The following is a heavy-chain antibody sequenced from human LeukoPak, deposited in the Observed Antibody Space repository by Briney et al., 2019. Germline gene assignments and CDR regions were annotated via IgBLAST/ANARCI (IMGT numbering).Heavy chain of an antibody. CDR1: GYTFTGYH. CDR2: INPNSGDT. V-gene: IGHV1-2*06. CDR3: ARDYCSSTSCLFDY. D-gene: IGHD2-2*01. Sequence: ASVKVSCKASGYTFTGYHMHWLRQAPGQGLEWMGRINPNSGDTNYAQEFQGRVTMTRDTSISTAYVELSRLRSDDTAVYYCARDYCSSTSCLFDYWGQGTLVTVSS. J-gene: IGHJ4*02.